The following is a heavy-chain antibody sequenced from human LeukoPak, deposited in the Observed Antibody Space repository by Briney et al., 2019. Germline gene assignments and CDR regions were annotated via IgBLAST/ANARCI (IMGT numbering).Heavy chain of an antibody. CDR2: IIPIFGTA. CDR1: GGSFSSYA. D-gene: IGHD4-17*01. J-gene: IGHJ4*02. V-gene: IGHV1-69*13. CDR3: AREGGDYEGY. Sequence: SVRVSCKASGGSFSSYAICRVRQAPGQWLEWMGGIIPIFGTANYAQKFQGRVTITADESTSTAYMELSSLRSEDTAVYYCAREGGDYEGYWGQGTLVTVSS.